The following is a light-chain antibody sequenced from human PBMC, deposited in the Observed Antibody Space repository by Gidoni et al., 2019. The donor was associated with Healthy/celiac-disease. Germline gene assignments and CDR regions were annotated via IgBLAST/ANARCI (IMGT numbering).Light chain of an antibody. Sequence: EIVMTQSPATLSVSPGERATLSCRASQSVSSNLAWYQQKPGQAPRLLIYGASTRATGIPARFSGSWSGTEFTLTISCLQSEYFAVYYCQQYNNWPPLTFGGGTKVEIK. V-gene: IGKV3-15*01. J-gene: IGKJ4*01. CDR3: QQYNNWPPLT. CDR1: QSVSSN. CDR2: GAS.